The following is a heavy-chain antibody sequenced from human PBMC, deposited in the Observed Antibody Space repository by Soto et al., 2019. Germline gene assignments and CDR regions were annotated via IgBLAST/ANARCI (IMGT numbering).Heavy chain of an antibody. V-gene: IGHV3-33*08. J-gene: IGHJ4*02. CDR3: ARGNYDSSGFPDY. D-gene: IGHD3-22*01. Sequence: GGSLRLSCAASGFTFSSYGMHWVRQAPGKGLEWVTVIWYDGRNKYYADSVKGRFTISRDNSKNTLYLQMNNLRAEDTAVYYCARGNYDSSGFPDYWGQGTLVTVSS. CDR2: IWYDGRNK. CDR1: GFTFSSYG.